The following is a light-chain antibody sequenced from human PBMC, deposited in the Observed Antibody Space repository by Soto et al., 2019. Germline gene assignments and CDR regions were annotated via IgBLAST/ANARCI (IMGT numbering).Light chain of an antibody. CDR2: EGN. CDR1: SSNIGSYNF. Sequence: QSALTQPASVSGSPGQSTTISCTGTSSNIGSYNFVSWYQQHPGKAPKVIIYEGNQRPSGVSNRFSGSKSGNTASLTISGLQVEDEADYYCCSYAGSSTYDFGTGTKLTVL. CDR3: CSYAGSSTYD. V-gene: IGLV2-23*01. J-gene: IGLJ1*01.